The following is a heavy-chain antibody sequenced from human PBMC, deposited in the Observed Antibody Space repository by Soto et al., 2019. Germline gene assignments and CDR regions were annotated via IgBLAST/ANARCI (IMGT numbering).Heavy chain of an antibody. V-gene: IGHV1-2*02. Sequence: QVQLVQSGSEVKEPGASVKVSCKASGYTFTGYYVLWVRQAPGQGPECMGWINPYTGGTNYAQKFQGRVTMTRDTSISTAYMELSNLISDDTAVYYCATQFHHCGGDCNRGPYFGMDVWGKGTTVTVSS. CDR3: ATQFHHCGGDCNRGPYFGMDV. D-gene: IGHD2-21*02. CDR2: INPYTGGT. J-gene: IGHJ6*04. CDR1: GYTFTGYY.